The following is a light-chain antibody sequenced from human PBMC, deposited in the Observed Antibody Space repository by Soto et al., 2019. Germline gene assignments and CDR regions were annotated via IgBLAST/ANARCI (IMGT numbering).Light chain of an antibody. Sequence: EILLTQSPGTLSLSPGERATLSCRASQSVSSSYLAWYQLKPGQAPRLLIYSASSRATGIPDRFSGSGSGTDFTLTISRLEPEDFAVYYCQQYNNWPRTFGQGTKVEIK. CDR1: QSVSSSY. V-gene: IGKV3-20*01. CDR3: QQYNNWPRT. J-gene: IGKJ1*01. CDR2: SAS.